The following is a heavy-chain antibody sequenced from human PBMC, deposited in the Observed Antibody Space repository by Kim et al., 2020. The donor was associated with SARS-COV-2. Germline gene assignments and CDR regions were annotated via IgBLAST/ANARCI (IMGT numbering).Heavy chain of an antibody. J-gene: IGHJ6*02. Sequence: GGSLRLSCAASGFTFSSYGMHWVRQAPGKGLEWVAVISYDGSNKYYADSVKGRFTISRDNSKNTLYLQMNSLRAEDTAVYYCAKDKGGSGSWVVDYYYYYYGMDVWGQGTTVTVSS. CDR3: AKDKGGSGSWVVDYYYYYYGMDV. V-gene: IGHV3-30*18. CDR2: ISYDGSNK. CDR1: GFTFSSYG. D-gene: IGHD3-10*01.